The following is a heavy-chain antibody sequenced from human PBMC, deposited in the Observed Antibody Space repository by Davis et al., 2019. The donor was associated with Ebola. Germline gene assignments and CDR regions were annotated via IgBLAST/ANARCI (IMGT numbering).Heavy chain of an antibody. J-gene: IGHJ6*02. CDR3: ARGNYGDYIVLYYYNMDV. CDR2: IYYSGST. D-gene: IGHD4-17*01. V-gene: IGHV4-61*08. CDR1: GGSVSSGGHY. Sequence: SETLSLTCTVSGGSVSSGGHYWSWIRQPPGKGLEWIAYIYYSGSTHYNPSLKSRATISVDTSRNQFSLKVSSVSAADTAVYYCARGNYGDYIVLYYYNMDVWGQGTTVTVSS.